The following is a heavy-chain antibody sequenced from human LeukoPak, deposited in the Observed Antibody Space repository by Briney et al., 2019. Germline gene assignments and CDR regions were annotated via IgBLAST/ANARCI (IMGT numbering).Heavy chain of an antibody. D-gene: IGHD3-3*01. Sequence: PGGSLRLSCAAPGFTLSSYEINLVRQAPGKGLEWVSYISSSGTTIYYEDSVKGRFTISRDNAKNSLYLQMNSLRAEDTAVYYCVGRFLEWSDDWGQGTLVTVSS. CDR2: ISSSGTTI. CDR1: GFTLSSYE. V-gene: IGHV3-48*03. J-gene: IGHJ4*02. CDR3: VGRFLEWSDD.